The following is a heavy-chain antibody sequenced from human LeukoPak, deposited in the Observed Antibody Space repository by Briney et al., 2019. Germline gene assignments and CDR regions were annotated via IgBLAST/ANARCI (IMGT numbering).Heavy chain of an antibody. CDR1: GGSISTYY. CDR2: IYYTGST. CDR3: ARHSDSYGDRGPGY. Sequence: SETLPLTCTVSGGSISTYYWGWIRQPPGKGLEWIGSIYYTGSTYYNPSLKSRVTISVDTSKNQFSLKLSSVSAADTAVYYCARHSDSYGDRGPGYWGQGTLVTVSS. D-gene: IGHD5-18*01. J-gene: IGHJ4*02. V-gene: IGHV4-39*01.